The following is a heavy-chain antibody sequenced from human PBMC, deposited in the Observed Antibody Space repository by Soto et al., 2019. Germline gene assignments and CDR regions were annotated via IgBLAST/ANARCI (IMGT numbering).Heavy chain of an antibody. CDR3: AASIFYYGMDV. Sequence: GESLKISCKGSGYTFTNYWVGWVRQMPGKGPEWMGIIYPGDSDTKYNPSFQGQVTISADKSITTTYLQWSSLKASDTAIYYCAASIFYYGMDVWGQGTTVTVSS. CDR1: GYTFTNYW. V-gene: IGHV5-51*01. J-gene: IGHJ6*02. CDR2: IYPGDSDT.